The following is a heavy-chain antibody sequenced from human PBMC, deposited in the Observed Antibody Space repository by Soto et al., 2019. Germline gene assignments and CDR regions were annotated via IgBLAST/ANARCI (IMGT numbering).Heavy chain of an antibody. CDR3: AHSTREHGPAATYYFDY. CDR2: IYWDDDK. J-gene: IGHJ4*02. V-gene: IGHV2-5*02. CDR1: GFSLSTSGVG. Sequence: QITLKESGPTLVKPTQTLTLTCTFSGFSLSTSGVGVGWIRQPPGKALEWLALIYWDDDKRYSPSLKSRLTITKDTSKNQVVLTMTNMDPVDTATYYCAHSTREHGPAATYYFDYWGQGTLVTVSS. D-gene: IGHD2-15*01.